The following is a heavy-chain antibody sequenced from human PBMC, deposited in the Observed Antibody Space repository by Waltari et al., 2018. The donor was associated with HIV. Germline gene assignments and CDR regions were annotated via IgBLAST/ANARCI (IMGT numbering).Heavy chain of an antibody. CDR2: IYYSGST. CDR3: ARVVGYDFWSGYYGWFDP. J-gene: IGHJ5*02. D-gene: IGHD3-3*01. V-gene: IGHV4-61*01. CDR1: GGSVSSGSYY. Sequence: QVQLQESGPGLVKPSETLSLTCTVSGGSVSSGSYYWSWIRQPPGKGLEWIGYIYYSGSTNYNPSLKSRVTISVDTSKNQFSLKLSSVTAADTAVYYCARVVGYDFWSGYYGWFDPWGQGTLVTVSS.